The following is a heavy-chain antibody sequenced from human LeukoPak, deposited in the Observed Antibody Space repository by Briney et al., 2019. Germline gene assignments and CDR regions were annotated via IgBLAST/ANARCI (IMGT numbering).Heavy chain of an antibody. CDR2: IRSKVDTYAT. J-gene: IGHJ4*02. D-gene: IGHD2-2*01. CDR3: TRRPATEDTDY. Sequence: GGSLKLSCAASGFTFSGSAMHWVRQASGKGLEWVGRIRSKVDTYATAYAASVRGRFTISRDDSKNTAYLQMNSLKTEDTAVYYCTRRPATEDTDYWGQGTLVTVSS. V-gene: IGHV3-73*01. CDR1: GFTFSGSA.